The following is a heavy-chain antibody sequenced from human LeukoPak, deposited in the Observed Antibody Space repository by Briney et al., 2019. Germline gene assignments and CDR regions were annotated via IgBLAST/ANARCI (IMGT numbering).Heavy chain of an antibody. CDR2: IYSGGST. Sequence: GGSLRLSCAASGFTVSSNYMSWVRQAPGKGLEWVSVIYSGGSTYYADSVKGRFTISRDNSKNTLYLQMNSLRAEDTAVYYCARGKSSSWYYFDYWGQGTLVTVSS. J-gene: IGHJ4*02. CDR3: ARGKSSSWYYFDY. D-gene: IGHD6-13*01. CDR1: GFTVSSNY. V-gene: IGHV3-53*01.